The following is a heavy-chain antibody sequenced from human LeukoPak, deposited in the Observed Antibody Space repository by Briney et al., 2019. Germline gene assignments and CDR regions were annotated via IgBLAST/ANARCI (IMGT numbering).Heavy chain of an antibody. D-gene: IGHD1-26*01. Sequence: GGSLRLSCAASGFTVSSNYMSWVRQAPGKGLEWVSVIYSGGSTYYADSVKGRFTISRDNSKNTLYLQMNSLRAEDTAVYYCAKVGAQIVGATRYFQHWGQGTLVTVSS. CDR3: AKVGAQIVGATRYFQH. CDR2: IYSGGST. CDR1: GFTVSSNY. J-gene: IGHJ1*01. V-gene: IGHV3-53*01.